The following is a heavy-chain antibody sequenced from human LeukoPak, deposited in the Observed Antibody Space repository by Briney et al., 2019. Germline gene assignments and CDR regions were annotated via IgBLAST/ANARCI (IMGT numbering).Heavy chain of an antibody. Sequence: PGGSLRLSCAASGFTFSSYTMNWVRQAPGKGLEWVSYISSSSSTMYYADSVKGRFTISRDNSKNTLYLQMNSLRAEDTAVYYCAKAGAVVVAAAKYFDYWGQGTLVTVSS. J-gene: IGHJ4*02. CDR3: AKAGAVVVAAAKYFDY. V-gene: IGHV3-48*01. CDR1: GFTFSSYT. CDR2: ISSSSSTM. D-gene: IGHD2-15*01.